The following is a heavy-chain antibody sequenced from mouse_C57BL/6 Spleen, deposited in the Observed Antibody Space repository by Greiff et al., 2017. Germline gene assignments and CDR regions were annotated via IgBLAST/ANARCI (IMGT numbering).Heavy chain of an antibody. D-gene: IGHD3-2*02. J-gene: IGHJ2*01. CDR2: INPNDGGP. V-gene: IGHV1-18*01. CDR1: GYTFTDYY. CDR3: ARRGQLRLPGYFDY. Sequence: EVQLQQSGPELVKPGASVKIPCKASGYTFTDYYMDWVKQSPGKSLEWIGDINPNDGGPLYNQKLKGKATLTVDKSSSRAYMALHSLTSEDTAVYYCARRGQLRLPGYFDYWGQGTTLTVSS.